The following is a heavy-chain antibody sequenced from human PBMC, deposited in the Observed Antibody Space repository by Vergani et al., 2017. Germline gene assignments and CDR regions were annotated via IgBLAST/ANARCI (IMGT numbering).Heavy chain of an antibody. D-gene: IGHD6-25*01. CDR1: GFTFSGSA. CDR2: IRSKANSYAT. CDR3: ARVDTQVPATSHFYYMDV. J-gene: IGHJ6*03. Sequence: EVQLVESGGGLVQPGGSLKLSCAASGFTFSGSAMHWVRQASGKGLEWVGRIRSKANSYATAYAASVKGRFTISRDDSKNTAYLQMNSLKTEDTAVYYCARVDTQVPATSHFYYMDVWGKGTTVVVSS. V-gene: IGHV3-73*02.